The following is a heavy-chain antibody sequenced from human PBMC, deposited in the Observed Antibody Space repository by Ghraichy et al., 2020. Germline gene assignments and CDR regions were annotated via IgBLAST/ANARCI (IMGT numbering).Heavy chain of an antibody. J-gene: IGHJ4*02. CDR1: GFTFSSYG. V-gene: IGHV3-33*01. CDR2: IWYDGSNK. D-gene: IGHD3-10*01. CDR3: ARSKSVGFGELFTDY. Sequence: GESLNISCAASGFTFSSYGMHWVRQAPGKGLEWVAVIWYDGSNKYYADSVKGRFTISRDNSKNTLYLQMNSLRAEDTAVYYCARSKSVGFGELFTDYWGQGTLVTVSS.